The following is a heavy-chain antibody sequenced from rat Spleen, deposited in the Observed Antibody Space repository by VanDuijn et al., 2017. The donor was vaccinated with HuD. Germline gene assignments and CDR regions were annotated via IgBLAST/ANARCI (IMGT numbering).Heavy chain of an antibody. J-gene: IGHJ3*01. CDR3: VRQDTSGYSNWFAY. CDR1: GFTFSNYD. D-gene: IGHD4-3*01. V-gene: IGHV5S13*01. CDR2: ISTDGGNT. Sequence: EVQLVESDGGLVQPGRSLKLSCAASGFTFSNYDMAWVRQAPTKGLEWVASISTDGGNTYYRDSVKGRFTISRDNAKNTLYLQMDSLRSEDTATYYCVRQDTSGYSNWFAYWGQGALVTVSS.